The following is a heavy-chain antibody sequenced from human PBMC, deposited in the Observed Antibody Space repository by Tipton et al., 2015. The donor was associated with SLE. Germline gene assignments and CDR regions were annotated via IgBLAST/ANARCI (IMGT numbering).Heavy chain of an antibody. D-gene: IGHD3-22*01. CDR3: ARVREYYDSSGYLDAFDI. V-gene: IGHV3-48*03. CDR1: GFTFSSYE. CDR2: ISSSGSTI. Sequence: SLRLSCAASGFTFSSYEMNWVRQAPGKGLEWVSYISSSGSTIYYADSVKGRFTISRDNAKNSLHLQMNSLRAEDTAVYYCARVREYYDSSGYLDAFDIWGQGTMVTVSS. J-gene: IGHJ3*02.